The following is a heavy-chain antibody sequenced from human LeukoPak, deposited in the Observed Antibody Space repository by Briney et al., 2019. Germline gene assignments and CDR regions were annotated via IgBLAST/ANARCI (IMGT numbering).Heavy chain of an antibody. D-gene: IGHD1-14*01. CDR2: INWNGDKT. V-gene: IGHV3-20*04. Sequence: GGSLRLSCAASGFTFDEYGMSWVREAPGMGLECVSGINWNGDKTVYSDSVKGRFTISRDNAKNSLYLQMNSLKVEDTALYYCAREVGTIGYYYYYMDVWGKGTTVAVSS. CDR3: AREVGTIGYYYYYMDV. J-gene: IGHJ6*03. CDR1: GFTFDEYG.